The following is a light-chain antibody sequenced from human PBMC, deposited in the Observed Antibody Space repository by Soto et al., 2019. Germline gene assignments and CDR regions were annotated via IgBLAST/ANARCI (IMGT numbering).Light chain of an antibody. CDR3: GTWDSSMSAAV. CDR2: DNN. V-gene: IGLV1-51*01. J-gene: IGLJ2*01. Sequence: QSVLTQPPSVSAAPGQKVTISCSGSSSNIGNNYVSWYQQLPGTAPKLLIYDNNKRPSGIPDRFSGSKSGTSATLGITGLQTGDEADYYCGTWDSSMSAAVFGGGTKATVL. CDR1: SSNIGNNY.